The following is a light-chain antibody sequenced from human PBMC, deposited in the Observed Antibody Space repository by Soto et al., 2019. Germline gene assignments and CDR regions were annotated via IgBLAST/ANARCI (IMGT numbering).Light chain of an antibody. Sequence: EIVLTQSPGTLSLSPGERATLSCRASQRVSSSHLAWYQQKPGQDPRLLIYGASIRATGIPDRFSGSGSGTDFTLTISRLEPEDFAVYYCQHLDTSPMYTFGKETKLEI. V-gene: IGKV3-20*01. CDR3: QHLDTSPMYT. CDR2: GAS. J-gene: IGKJ2*01. CDR1: QRVSSSH.